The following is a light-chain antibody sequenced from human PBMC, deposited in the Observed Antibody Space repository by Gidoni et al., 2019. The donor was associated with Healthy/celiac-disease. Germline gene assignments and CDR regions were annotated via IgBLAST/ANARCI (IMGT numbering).Light chain of an antibody. Sequence: EIVLTQSPGTLSLSPGERATLSCRASQSVSSSYLAWYQQKPGQAPRLRIYGASSRATGIPDRFSGSGSGTDFTLTISRLEPEDFAVYYCQQYGSSHPWTFGQGTKVEIK. CDR3: QQYGSSHPWT. J-gene: IGKJ1*01. CDR1: QSVSSSY. V-gene: IGKV3-20*01. CDR2: GAS.